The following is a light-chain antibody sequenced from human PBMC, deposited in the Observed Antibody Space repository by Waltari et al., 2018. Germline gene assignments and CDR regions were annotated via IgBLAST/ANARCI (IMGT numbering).Light chain of an antibody. Sequence: DIEMTQSPSSLSASVGDTVTITCRAAESIGSYLSWYQQKPGKAPKLLIYPASSLETGVPSRFSGSGSGTDFTLTISSLQPEDSATYYCQQSYSALGYTYGQGTKLELK. CDR3: QQSYSALGYT. CDR1: ESIGSY. CDR2: PAS. J-gene: IGKJ2*01. V-gene: IGKV1-39*01.